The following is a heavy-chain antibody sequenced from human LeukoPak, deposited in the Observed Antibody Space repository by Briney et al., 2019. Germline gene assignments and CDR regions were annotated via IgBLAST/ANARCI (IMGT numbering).Heavy chain of an antibody. Sequence: PGGSLRLSCAASGFTFSSFGMHWVRQAPGKGLEWVAVIWYDGGHKYYADSVKGRFTISKDNSKNTLYLQMNSLRAEDTAVYYCARGSSWFPRTCFDYWGQGTLVIVSS. D-gene: IGHD6-13*01. V-gene: IGHV3-33*01. J-gene: IGHJ4*02. CDR3: ARGSSWFPRTCFDY. CDR2: IWYDGGHK. CDR1: GFTFSSFG.